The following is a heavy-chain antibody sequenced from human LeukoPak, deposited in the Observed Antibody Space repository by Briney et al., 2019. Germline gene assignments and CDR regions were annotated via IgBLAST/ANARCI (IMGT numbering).Heavy chain of an antibody. CDR3: ARDLLDFWSGYFWFDP. CDR2: KKQYGSEK. Sequence: GGSLRLSCAASGFTLSSYRMSWVRQAPGKGLEWVANKKQYGSEKYSVDSVKGRITISRDNAKISLYLQMNSLRAEDTAVYYCARDLLDFWSGYFWFDPWGQGTLVTVSS. V-gene: IGHV3-7*01. D-gene: IGHD3-3*01. J-gene: IGHJ5*02. CDR1: GFTLSSYR.